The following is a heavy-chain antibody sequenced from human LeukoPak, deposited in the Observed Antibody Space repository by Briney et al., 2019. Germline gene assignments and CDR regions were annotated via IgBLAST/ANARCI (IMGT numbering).Heavy chain of an antibody. D-gene: IGHD4-17*01. CDR3: ARDSPDYGDYEGAHHDP. CDR1: GGSFSGYY. CDR2: INRSGST. V-gene: IGHV4-34*01. J-gene: IGHJ5*02. Sequence: PSETLSLTCAVYGGSFSGYYWSWIRQPPGKGLEWIGEINRSGSTNYNPSLKSRVTISVDTSKNQFSLKLSSVTAADTAVYYCARDSPDYGDYEGAHHDPWGQGTLVTVSS.